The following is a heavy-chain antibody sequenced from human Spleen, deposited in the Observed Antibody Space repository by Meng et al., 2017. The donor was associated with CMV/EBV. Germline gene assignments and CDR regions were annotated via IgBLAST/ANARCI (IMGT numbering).Heavy chain of an antibody. CDR3: ARNLVLPAAIQYYYRNYGMDV. V-gene: IGHV3-74*01. CDR1: GFTFSASW. J-gene: IGHJ6*02. CDR2: ISGDGSIT. Sequence: GESLKISCAASGFTFSASWMNWVRQAPGKGLVWVSRISGDGSITNYADSVKGRFTISRDDAKNTLSLQMNSLRVDDTAAYYCARNLVLPAAIQYYYRNYGMDVWGQGTTVTVSS. D-gene: IGHD2-2*01.